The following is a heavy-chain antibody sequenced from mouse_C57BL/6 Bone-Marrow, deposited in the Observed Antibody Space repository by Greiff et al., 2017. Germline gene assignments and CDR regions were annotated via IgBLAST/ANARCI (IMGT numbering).Heavy chain of an antibody. J-gene: IGHJ3*01. V-gene: IGHV1-9*01. CDR1: GYTFTGYW. CDR2: ILPGSGST. Sequence: VQLQQSGAELMKPGASVKLSCKATGYTFTGYWIEWVKQRPGHGLEWIGEILPGSGSTNYNEKFKGKATFTADTSSNTAYMQLSSLTTEDSAIYYCARPQIYYCGSSYSAWFAYWGQGTLVTVSA. CDR3: ARPQIYYCGSSYSAWFAY. D-gene: IGHD1-1*01.